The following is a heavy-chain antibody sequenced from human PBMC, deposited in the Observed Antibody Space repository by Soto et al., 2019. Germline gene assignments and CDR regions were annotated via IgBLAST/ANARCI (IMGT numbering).Heavy chain of an antibody. V-gene: IGHV4-59*02. J-gene: IGHJ6*03. Sequence: SETLSLTCTVSGGSVSSYYWSWIRQPPGKGLEWIGYIYYSGSTNYNPSLKSRVTISVDTSKNQFSLKLSSVAAADADVYYCAGSGGSGSYWGISAYPMDVWGKGTTVTVSS. CDR1: GGSVSSYY. D-gene: IGHD3-10*01. CDR2: IYYSGST. CDR3: AGSGGSGSYWGISAYPMDV.